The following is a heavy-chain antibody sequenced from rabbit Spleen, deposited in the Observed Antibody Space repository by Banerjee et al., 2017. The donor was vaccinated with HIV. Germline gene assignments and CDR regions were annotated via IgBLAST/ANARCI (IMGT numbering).Heavy chain of an antibody. Sequence: QSLEESGGDLVKPGASLTLTCKASGLDFSSSYWICWVRQAPGKGLEWIACINTYTGKSVYASWATGRFTISRTSSTTVTLQMTSLTAADTATYFCAREGYTYGYAVIGSATWGPGTLVTVS. CDR3: AREGYTYGYAVIGSAT. CDR1: GLDFSSSYW. J-gene: IGHJ2*01. CDR2: INTYTGKS. D-gene: IGHD6-1*01. V-gene: IGHV1S40*01.